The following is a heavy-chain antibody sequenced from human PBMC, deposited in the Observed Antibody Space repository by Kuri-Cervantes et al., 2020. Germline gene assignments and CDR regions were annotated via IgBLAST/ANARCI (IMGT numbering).Heavy chain of an antibody. Sequence: GESLKISCAASGFTFSSYAMSWVRQAPGKGLEWVSSISSSGSTIYYADSVKGRFTISRDNAKNSLYLQMNSLRAEDTAVYYCARDALNPGIAAAENWFDPWGQGTLVTVSS. J-gene: IGHJ5*02. D-gene: IGHD6-13*01. CDR1: GFTFSSYA. CDR2: ISSSGSTI. CDR3: ARDALNPGIAAAENWFDP. V-gene: IGHV3-48*03.